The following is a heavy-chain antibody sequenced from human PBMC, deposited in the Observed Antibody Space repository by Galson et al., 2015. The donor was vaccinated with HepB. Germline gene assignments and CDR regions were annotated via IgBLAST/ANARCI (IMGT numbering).Heavy chain of an antibody. CDR2: IWYDGSNK. CDR1: GFTFSSYD. CDR3: ARVAPVGPDHYYYGMDV. V-gene: IGHV3-33*01. Sequence: SLRLSCAASGFTFSSYDMHWVRQAPGKGLEWVAVIWYDGSNKYYADSVKGRFTISRDNSKNTLYLQMNSLRAEDTAVYYCARVAPVGPDHYYYGMDVWGQGTTVTVSS. D-gene: IGHD1-14*01. J-gene: IGHJ6*02.